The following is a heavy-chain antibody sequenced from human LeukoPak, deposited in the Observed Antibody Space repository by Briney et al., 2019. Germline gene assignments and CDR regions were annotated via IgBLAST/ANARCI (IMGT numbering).Heavy chain of an antibody. Sequence: SETLSLTCTVSAYSISNGFVWGWIRQPPGKGLEWIASIYHSGTTYYNPSLKSRVTMSVDTSKNQFSLRLSSVTAADTAVYYCTRLSHVAGAPKVSWFDPWGQGTLVTVSS. J-gene: IGHJ5*02. CDR3: TRLSHVAGAPKVSWFDP. D-gene: IGHD1-26*01. CDR1: AYSISNGFV. CDR2: IYHSGTT. V-gene: IGHV4-38-2*02.